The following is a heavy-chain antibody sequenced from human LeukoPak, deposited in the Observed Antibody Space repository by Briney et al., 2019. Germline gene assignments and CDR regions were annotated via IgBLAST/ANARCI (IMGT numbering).Heavy chain of an antibody. D-gene: IGHD3-10*01. CDR1: GGSISSYY. Sequence: PSETLSLTCTVSGGSISSYYWSWIRQPPGKGLEWIGYIYYSGSTNYNPSLKSRVTISVDTSKNQFSLKLSSVTAADTAVYYCARDRSITMVRGLRYYGMDVWGQGTTVTVSS. J-gene: IGHJ6*02. CDR2: IYYSGST. V-gene: IGHV4-59*01. CDR3: ARDRSITMVRGLRYYGMDV.